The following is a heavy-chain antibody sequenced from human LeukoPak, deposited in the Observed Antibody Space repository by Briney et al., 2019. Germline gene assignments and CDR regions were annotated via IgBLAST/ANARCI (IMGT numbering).Heavy chain of an antibody. D-gene: IGHD3-22*01. V-gene: IGHV1-8*03. J-gene: IGHJ4*02. CDR2: MNPNSGNT. CDR3: ATHHYYNSSGYYVDY. CDR1: GYTFTSYD. Sequence: ASVKVSCKASGYTFTSYDINWVRQATGQGLEWMGWMNPNSGNTGYAQKFQGRVTITRNTSISTAYMELSSLRSEDTAVYYCATHHYYNSSGYYVDYWGQGTLVTVSS.